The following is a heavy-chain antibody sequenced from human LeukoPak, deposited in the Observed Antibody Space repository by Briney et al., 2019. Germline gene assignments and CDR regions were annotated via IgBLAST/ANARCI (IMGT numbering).Heavy chain of an antibody. V-gene: IGHV3-13*01. D-gene: IGHD4-17*01. CDR2: FHTDGGI. CDR1: GFTFDRYD. Sequence: GGSLRLSCAASGFTFDRYDMHWVRQAPGEGLEWVSAFHTDGGIYYLDSVKGRFTISREDAKSSLYLQMDTLRAEDTAVYYCARGSGPEVTTIDSWGPGTLVIVSS. CDR3: ARGSGPEVTTIDS. J-gene: IGHJ4*02.